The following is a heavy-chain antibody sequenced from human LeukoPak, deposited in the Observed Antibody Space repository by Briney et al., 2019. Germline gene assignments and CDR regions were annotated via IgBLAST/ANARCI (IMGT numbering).Heavy chain of an antibody. CDR1: GYSFTSYW. V-gene: IGHV5-51*01. D-gene: IGHD2-15*01. J-gene: IGHJ5*02. CDR3: ARQGCSGGSCYAIDP. CDR2: IYPGNSDT. Sequence: GESLKISCKGSGYSFTSYWIGWVRQMPGKGLEWMGIIYPGNSDTRYSPSFQGQVTISADKSISTAYLQWSSLKASDTAMYYCARQGCSGGSCYAIDPWGQGTLVTLSS.